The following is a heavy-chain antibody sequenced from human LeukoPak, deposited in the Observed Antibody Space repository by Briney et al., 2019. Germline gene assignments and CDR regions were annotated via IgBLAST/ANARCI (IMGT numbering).Heavy chain of an antibody. CDR3: ARETILTGYPDAFDI. CDR1: GFTFSSYW. Sequence: GGSLRLSCAASGFTFSSYWMSWFRQAPGKGLEWVANIKQDGSEKYYVDSVKGRFTISRDNAKNSLYLQMNSLRAEDTAVYYCARETILTGYPDAFDIWGQGTMVTVSS. J-gene: IGHJ3*02. D-gene: IGHD3-9*01. V-gene: IGHV3-7*01. CDR2: IKQDGSEK.